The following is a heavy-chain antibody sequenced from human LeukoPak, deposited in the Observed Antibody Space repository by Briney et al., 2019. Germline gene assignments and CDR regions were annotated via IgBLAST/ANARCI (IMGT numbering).Heavy chain of an antibody. CDR2: IYTSGST. J-gene: IGHJ5*02. Sequence: SETLSLTCTVSGGSISSYYWSWIRQPAGKGLEWIGRIYTSGSTNYNPSLKSRVTMSVDTSKNQFSLKLSSVTAADTAVYYCARDEGVVPAAIEGWFDPWGQGTLVTVSS. CDR1: GGSISSYY. D-gene: IGHD2-2*01. V-gene: IGHV4-4*07. CDR3: ARDEGVVPAAIEGWFDP.